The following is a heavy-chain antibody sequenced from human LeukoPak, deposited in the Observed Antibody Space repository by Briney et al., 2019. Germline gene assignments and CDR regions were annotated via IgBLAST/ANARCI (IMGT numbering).Heavy chain of an antibody. Sequence: RPGGSLRLSCAASGFTFSSYGMHWVRQAPGKGLEWVAVIWYDGSNKYYADSVKGRFTISRDNSKNTLYLQMNSLRAEDTAVYYCARRGSSSWTTNVQPRKGDAFDIWGQGTMVTVSS. J-gene: IGHJ3*02. CDR2: IWYDGSNK. CDR3: ARRGSSSWTTNVQPRKGDAFDI. CDR1: GFTFSSYG. V-gene: IGHV3-33*01. D-gene: IGHD6-13*01.